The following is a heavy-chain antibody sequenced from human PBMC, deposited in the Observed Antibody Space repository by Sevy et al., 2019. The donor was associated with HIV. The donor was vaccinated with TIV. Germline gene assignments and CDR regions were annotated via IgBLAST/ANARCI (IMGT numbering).Heavy chain of an antibody. Sequence: GGSLRLSCAASGFTFSYYTMKWVRQAPGKGLEWVSSISSGSSYISYGESVKGRFTISRDKAKNSLFLQRNSLRAEDTAVYYCARSLDYYDSSGANDYWGQGTLVTVSS. CDR1: GFTFSYYT. D-gene: IGHD3-22*01. J-gene: IGHJ4*02. CDR3: ARSLDYYDSSGANDY. CDR2: ISSGSSYI. V-gene: IGHV3-21*01.